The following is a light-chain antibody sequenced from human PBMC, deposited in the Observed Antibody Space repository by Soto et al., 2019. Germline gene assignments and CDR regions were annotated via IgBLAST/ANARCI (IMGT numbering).Light chain of an antibody. CDR1: PPKIGAGYD. CDR2: GNS. Sequence: QSVLTQPPSVSGAQGRRLTSPSLGGPPKIGAGYDVHWYQQLPGTAPKLLIYGNSNRPSGVPDRFSGSKSGTSASLAITGLQAEDEADYYCQSYDSSLSGYVVFGGGTKLTVL. CDR3: QSYDSSLSGYVV. J-gene: IGLJ2*01. V-gene: IGLV1-40*01.